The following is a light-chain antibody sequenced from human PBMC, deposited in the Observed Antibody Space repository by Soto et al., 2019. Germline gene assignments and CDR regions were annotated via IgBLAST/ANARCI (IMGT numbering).Light chain of an antibody. CDR3: QQYNSHPFT. Sequence: DIPMTQSPYTLSASVGDRVTITCRASQTINRWLAWYQQKPGKAPKLLIHKASSLESGVPSRFSGSGSGTEFTLTISSLQPDDFATYYCQQYNSHPFTFGPGTKVDIK. J-gene: IGKJ3*01. CDR1: QTINRW. CDR2: KAS. V-gene: IGKV1-5*03.